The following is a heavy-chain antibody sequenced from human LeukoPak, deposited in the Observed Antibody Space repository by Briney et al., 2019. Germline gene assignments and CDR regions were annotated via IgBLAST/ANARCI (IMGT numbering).Heavy chain of an antibody. V-gene: IGHV4-30-4*01. Sequence: NPSQTLSLTCTVSGGSISSGDYYWSWIRQPPGKGLEWIGYIYYSGDTNYNPSLKSRVSISIDTSKNQFSLNLNSVTAADTAVYYCARVSLLASPLGGSTPKRPWETRGHDFWGQGTLVTVSS. CDR3: ARVSLLASPLGGSTPKRPWETRGHDF. D-gene: IGHD3-16*01. CDR1: GGSISSGDYY. J-gene: IGHJ4*02. CDR2: IYYSGDT.